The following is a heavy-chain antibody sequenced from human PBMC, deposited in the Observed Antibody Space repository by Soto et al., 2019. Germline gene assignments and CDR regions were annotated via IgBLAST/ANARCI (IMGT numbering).Heavy chain of an antibody. D-gene: IGHD1-7*01. V-gene: IGHV3-30*04. CDR1: GFTFSSYA. CDR2: ISYDGSNK. J-gene: IGHJ6*02. CDR3: AKDQAELGSRYYYGMDV. Sequence: GSLRLSCAASGFTFSSYAMHWVRQAPGKGLEWVAVISYDGSNKYYADSVKGRFTISRDNSKNTLYLQMNSLRAEDTAVYYCAKDQAELGSRYYYGMDVWGQGTTVTVSS.